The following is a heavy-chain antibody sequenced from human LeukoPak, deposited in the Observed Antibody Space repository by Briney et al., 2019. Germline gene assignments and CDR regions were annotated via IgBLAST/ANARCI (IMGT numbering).Heavy chain of an antibody. CDR2: INHSGST. Sequence: SETLSLTCAVYGGSFSGYYWSWIRQPPGEGLEWIGEINHSGSTNYSPSLKSRVTISVDTSKNQFSLKLSSVTAADTAVYYCARGYSSGWYVGYFDYWGQGTLVTVSS. D-gene: IGHD6-19*01. V-gene: IGHV4-34*01. CDR1: GGSFSGYY. CDR3: ARGYSSGWYVGYFDY. J-gene: IGHJ4*02.